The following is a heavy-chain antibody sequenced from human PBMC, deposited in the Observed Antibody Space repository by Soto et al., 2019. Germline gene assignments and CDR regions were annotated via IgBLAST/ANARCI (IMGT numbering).Heavy chain of an antibody. J-gene: IGHJ3*02. CDR1: GGPFSSYP. CDR3: ARDYEGYSSGWAAFDI. V-gene: IGHV1-69*01. CDR2: IIPIFGTA. D-gene: IGHD6-19*01. Sequence: GAYVNAPFKASGGPFSSYPISWVRQAPGQGLEWMGGIIPIFGTANYAQKFQGRVTITADESTSTAYMELSSLRSEDTAVYYCARDYEGYSSGWAAFDIWGQGTMVTVSS.